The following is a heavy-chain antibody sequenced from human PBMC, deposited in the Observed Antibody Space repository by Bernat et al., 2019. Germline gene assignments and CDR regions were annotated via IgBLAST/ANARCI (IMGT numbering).Heavy chain of an antibody. CDR2: ISAHNGNT. J-gene: IGHJ6*03. Sequence: QLVRSGAEVKKPGASVKVSCKASGYTFINYAISWVRQAPGQGLEYMGWISAHNGNTNYVQKFQGRVTMTTDTSTTTAYMELRSLRSDDTAVYYCARGEGYMDVWGKGTTVTVSS. CDR3: ARGEGYMDV. V-gene: IGHV1-18*01. D-gene: IGHD1-26*01. CDR1: GYTFINYA.